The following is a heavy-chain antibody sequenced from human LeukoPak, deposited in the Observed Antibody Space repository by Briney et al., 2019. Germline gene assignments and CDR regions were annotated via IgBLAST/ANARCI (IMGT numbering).Heavy chain of an antibody. V-gene: IGHV4-59*01. J-gene: IGHJ4*02. D-gene: IGHD3-16*01. CDR1: GGSISSYY. CDR3: ARFLGAAFDY. CDR2: IYYSGST. Sequence: PSETLSLTCTVSGGSISSYYWSWIRQPPGKGLEWIGYIYYSGSTNYNPSLKSRVTISVDTSKNQFSLKLSSVTAADTAVYYCARFLGAAFDYWGQGTLVTVSS.